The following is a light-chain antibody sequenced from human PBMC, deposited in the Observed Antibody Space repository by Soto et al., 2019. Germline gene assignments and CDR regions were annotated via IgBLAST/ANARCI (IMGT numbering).Light chain of an antibody. J-gene: IGKJ1*01. CDR2: GAS. V-gene: IGKV3-20*01. Sequence: IVLTQSPGTLSFSXGERATLLCRDSYSVSSRSLTSYQQKPGQXPRLVXAGASSRAHVSPDRCTCGGSATDFTPTISRLEPEDFAVYYGQQYGSSPRTFGQGTKVDIK. CDR1: YSVSSRS. CDR3: QQYGSSPRT.